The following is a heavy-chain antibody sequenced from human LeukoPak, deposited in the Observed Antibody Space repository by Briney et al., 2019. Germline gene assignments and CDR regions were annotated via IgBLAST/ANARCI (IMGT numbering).Heavy chain of an antibody. Sequence: KPEGSLRLSCAASGFTFSDYYMSWIRQAPGKGLEWVSYISSSSSYTNYADSVKGRFTISRDNAKNSLYLQMNSLRAEDTAVYYCARATYGEGYSSSWTAFDYWGQGTLVTVSS. CDR3: ARATYGEGYSSSWTAFDY. CDR2: ISSSSSYT. D-gene: IGHD6-13*01. V-gene: IGHV3-11*05. CDR1: GFTFSDYY. J-gene: IGHJ4*02.